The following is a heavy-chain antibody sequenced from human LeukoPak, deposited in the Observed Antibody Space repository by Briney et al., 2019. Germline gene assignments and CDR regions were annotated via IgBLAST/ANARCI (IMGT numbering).Heavy chain of an antibody. Sequence: GASVKVSCKASGYTFTAYYMHWVRQAPGQGLEWMGWINPNSGGTNYAQKFQGRVTMTRDTSISTAYMELSRLRSDDTAVYYCARVGVSGGSGSYFDFDYWGQGTLVTVSS. CDR2: INPNSGGT. J-gene: IGHJ4*02. D-gene: IGHD3-10*01. CDR3: ARVGVSGGSGSYFDFDY. CDR1: GYTFTAYY. V-gene: IGHV1-2*02.